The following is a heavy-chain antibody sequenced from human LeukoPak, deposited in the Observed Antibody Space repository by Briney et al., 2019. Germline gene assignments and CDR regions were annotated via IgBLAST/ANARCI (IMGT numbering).Heavy chain of an antibody. CDR2: IYHSGST. D-gene: IGHD2-2*01. J-gene: IGHJ3*02. V-gene: IGHV4-38-2*02. CDR3: ASSTPAIDAFDI. Sequence: PSETLSLTCTVSGYSISSGYYWGWIRQPPGKGLEWIGSIYHSGSTYYNPSLKSRVTISVDTSKNQFSLKLSSVTAADTAVYYCASSTPAIDAFDIRGQGTMVTVSS. CDR1: GYSISSGYY.